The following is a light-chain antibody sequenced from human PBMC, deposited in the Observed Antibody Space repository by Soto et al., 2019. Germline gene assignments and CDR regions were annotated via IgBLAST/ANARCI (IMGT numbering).Light chain of an antibody. V-gene: IGLV2-14*01. CDR2: EVS. CDR1: SSDVGGYNY. J-gene: IGLJ1*01. Sequence: QSSLTQPASVSGSPGQSITISCTGTSSDVGGYNYVSWYQQHPGKAPKLMIYEVSNRPSGVSNRFSGSKSGNTASLTISGLQAEDEADYHCSSYTNNKTVYVIGTGTQ. CDR3: SSYTNNKTVYV.